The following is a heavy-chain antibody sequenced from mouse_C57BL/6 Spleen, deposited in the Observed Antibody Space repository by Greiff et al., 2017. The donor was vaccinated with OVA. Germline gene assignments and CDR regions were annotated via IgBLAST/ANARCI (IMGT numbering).Heavy chain of an antibody. CDR1: GYTFTSYW. CDR3: AREADY. Sequence: VQLQQPGAELVKPGASVKLSCKASGYTFTSYWMQWVKQRPGQGLEWIGEIDPSDSYTNYNQKFKGKATLTVDTSSSTAYMQLSSLTSEDSAVYYCAREADYWGQGTSVTVSS. V-gene: IGHV1-50*01. J-gene: IGHJ4*01. CDR2: IDPSDSYT.